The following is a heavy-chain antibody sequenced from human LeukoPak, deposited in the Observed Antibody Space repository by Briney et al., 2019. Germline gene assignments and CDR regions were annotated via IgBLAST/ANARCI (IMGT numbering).Heavy chain of an antibody. D-gene: IGHD6-13*01. Sequence: PSETLSLTCTVSGGSISSYYWSWIRQPPGKGLEWIGYIYYSGSTNYNPSLKSRVTISVDTSKNQFSLKLSSVTAADTAVYYCARVQYSSSWYAGDYYYYYMDVWGKGTTVTVSS. CDR1: GGSISSYY. V-gene: IGHV4-59*01. CDR2: IYYSGST. J-gene: IGHJ6*03. CDR3: ARVQYSSSWYAGDYYYYYMDV.